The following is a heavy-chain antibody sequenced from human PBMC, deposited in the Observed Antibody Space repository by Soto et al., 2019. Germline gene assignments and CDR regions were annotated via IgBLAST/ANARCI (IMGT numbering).Heavy chain of an antibody. CDR3: ATVVGTSVGATQRDAFDI. D-gene: IGHD1-26*01. Sequence: ASVKVSCKVSGYTLTELSMHWVRQAPGKGLEWMGGFDPEDGETIYAQKFQGRVTMTEDTSTDTAYMELSSLRSEDTAVYYCATVVGTSVGATQRDAFDIWGQGTMVTVSS. J-gene: IGHJ3*02. V-gene: IGHV1-24*01. CDR1: GYTLTELS. CDR2: FDPEDGET.